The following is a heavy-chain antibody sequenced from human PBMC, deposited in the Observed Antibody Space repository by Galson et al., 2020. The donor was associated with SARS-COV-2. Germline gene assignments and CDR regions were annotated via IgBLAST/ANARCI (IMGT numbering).Heavy chain of an antibody. D-gene: IGHD1-1*01. CDR2: ISYDGSNK. CDR3: ARDRYGSYYYGMDV. Sequence: GGSLRLSCAASGFTFSSYAMHWVRQAPGKGLEWVAVISYDGSNKYYADSVKGRFTISRDNSKNTLYLQMNSLRAEDTAVYYCARDRYGSYYYGMDVWGQGTTGTVSS. CDR1: GFTFSSYA. V-gene: IGHV3-30*04. J-gene: IGHJ6*02.